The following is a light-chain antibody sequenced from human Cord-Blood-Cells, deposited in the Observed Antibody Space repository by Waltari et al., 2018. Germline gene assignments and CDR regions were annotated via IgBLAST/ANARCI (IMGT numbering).Light chain of an antibody. CDR3: AAWDDSLNGPVV. Sequence: QSVLTQPPSASGTPGQRVTLSSSGISPNIGSNTLTLYQQPPGTAPKLLIYSNNQRPSGVPDRFSGSKSGTSASLAISGLQSEDEADYYCAAWDDSLNGPVVFGGGTKLTVL. J-gene: IGLJ2*01. CDR2: SNN. V-gene: IGLV1-44*01. CDR1: SPNIGSNT.